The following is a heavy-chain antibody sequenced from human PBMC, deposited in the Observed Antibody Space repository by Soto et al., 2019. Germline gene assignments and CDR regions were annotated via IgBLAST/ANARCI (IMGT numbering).Heavy chain of an antibody. CDR3: ARGRDEGFGEPYAFDI. CDR2: INPNSGGT. D-gene: IGHD3-10*01. J-gene: IGHJ3*02. CDR1: GYTFTSYY. Sequence: ASVKVSCKASGYTFTSYYMHWVRQAPGQGLEWMGWINPNSGGTNYAQKFQGWVTMTRDTSISTAYMELSRLRSDDTAAYYCARGRDEGFGEPYAFDIWGQGTMVTVSS. V-gene: IGHV1-2*04.